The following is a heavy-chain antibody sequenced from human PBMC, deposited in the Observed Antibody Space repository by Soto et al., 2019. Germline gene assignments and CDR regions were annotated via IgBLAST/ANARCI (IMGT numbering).Heavy chain of an antibody. CDR1: GGSIGSSSYY. CDR2: IYYSGST. CDR3: ARRSRGRGGTYYYYYMDV. J-gene: IGHJ6*03. D-gene: IGHD3-10*01. Sequence: PSETLSLTCTVSGGSIGSSSYYWGWIRQPPGKGLEWIGSIYYSGSTYYNPSLKSRVTISVDTSKNQFSLKLSSVTAADTAVYYFARRSRGRGGTYYYYYMDVWGKGTTVTVSS. V-gene: IGHV4-39*01.